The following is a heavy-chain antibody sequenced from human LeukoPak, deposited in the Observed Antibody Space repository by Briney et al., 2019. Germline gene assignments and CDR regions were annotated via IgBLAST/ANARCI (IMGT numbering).Heavy chain of an antibody. Sequence: SETLSLTCIVSGGSIRSCYWSWIRQPAGKGLEWIGCIYTSGSTNYNPSLKSRVTMSVDTSKNQFSLKLSSVTAADTAVYYCARGDGYSSRWYENWGQGTLVTVSS. CDR1: GGSIRSCY. J-gene: IGHJ4*02. CDR2: IYTSGST. D-gene: IGHD6-13*01. V-gene: IGHV4-4*07. CDR3: ARGDGYSSRWYEN.